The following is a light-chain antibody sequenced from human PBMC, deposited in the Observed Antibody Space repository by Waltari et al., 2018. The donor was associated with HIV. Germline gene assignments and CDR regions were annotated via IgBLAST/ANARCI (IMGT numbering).Light chain of an antibody. J-gene: IGKJ2*01. CDR1: QSVLYSSSNKNS. Sequence: DIVMTQSPDSMPVSMGERATINCKSRQSVLYSSSNKNSLAWYQQKPGQPPKLLIYWASTREPGVPDRFSGSGSGTDFTLTISSLQAEDVAVYYCQQYYNTPYTFGQGTKLEIK. CDR3: QQYYNTPYT. CDR2: WAS. V-gene: IGKV4-1*01.